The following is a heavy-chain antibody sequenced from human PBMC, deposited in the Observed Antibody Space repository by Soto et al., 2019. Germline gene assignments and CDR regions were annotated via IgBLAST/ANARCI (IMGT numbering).Heavy chain of an antibody. CDR2: INAGNGNT. V-gene: IGHV1-3*01. Sequence: QVQLVQSGAEVKKPGASVKVSCKASGYTFTSYAMHWVRQAPGQRLEWMGRINAGNGNTKYSQKFQGRVTITRVTAASKAYMELSGLCSEDTPVYYSARPHEILNGRPEDGAFDIWGQRTTLTVSS. D-gene: IGHD3-9*01. J-gene: IGHJ3*02. CDR3: ARPHEILNGRPEDGAFDI. CDR1: GYTFTSYA.